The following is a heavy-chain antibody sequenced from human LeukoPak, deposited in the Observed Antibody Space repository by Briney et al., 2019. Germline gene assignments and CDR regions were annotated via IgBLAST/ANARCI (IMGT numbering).Heavy chain of an antibody. Sequence: GGSLRLSCAASGFTFSSYAMHWVRQAPGKGLEWVAVISYDGSNKYYADSVKGRFTISRDNSKNTPYLQMNSLRAEDTAVYYCARDNLDFWSGDHYFDSWGQGTLVTVSS. J-gene: IGHJ4*02. CDR3: ARDNLDFWSGDHYFDS. D-gene: IGHD3-3*01. V-gene: IGHV3-30*04. CDR2: ISYDGSNK. CDR1: GFTFSSYA.